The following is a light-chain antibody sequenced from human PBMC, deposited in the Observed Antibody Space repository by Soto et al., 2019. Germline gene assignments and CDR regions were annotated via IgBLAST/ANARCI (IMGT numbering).Light chain of an antibody. V-gene: IGKV3-11*01. CDR3: QVRSNWRFT. CDR1: QSVGTY. CDR2: DAS. Sequence: EIVLTQSPATLSLSPGERATLSCRTTQSVGTYLAWYQQKPGQAPRLLIYDASNRATGIPVRFSGSGSGTDFTLTISSLEPEDFAVYYCQVRSNWRFTFGPGTKVDI. J-gene: IGKJ3*01.